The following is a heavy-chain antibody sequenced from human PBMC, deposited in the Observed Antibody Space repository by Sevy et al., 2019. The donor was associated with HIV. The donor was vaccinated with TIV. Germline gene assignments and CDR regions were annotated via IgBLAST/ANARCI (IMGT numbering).Heavy chain of an antibody. CDR1: GYTFTSYA. CDR2: INAGNGNT. V-gene: IGHV1-3*01. D-gene: IGHD6-13*01. Sequence: ASVKVSYKASGYTFTSYAMHWVRQAPGQRLEWMGWINAGNGNTKYSQKFQGRVTITRDTSASTAYMELSSLRSEDTAVYYCARDSTDSSWDDAFDIWGQGTMVTVSS. J-gene: IGHJ3*02. CDR3: ARDSTDSSWDDAFDI.